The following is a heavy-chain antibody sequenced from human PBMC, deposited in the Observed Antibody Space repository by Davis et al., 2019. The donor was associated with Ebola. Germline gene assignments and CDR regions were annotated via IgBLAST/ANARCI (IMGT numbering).Heavy chain of an antibody. CDR1: GFNFRTYA. V-gene: IGHV3-30-3*01. D-gene: IGHD1-26*01. J-gene: IGHJ4*02. CDR2: ISHDGTNK. Sequence: PGGPLRLPCVASGFNFRTYAIHWVRQAPGKGLKWVAVISHDGTNKYYADSVKGRSTVPRDNSKNTVYLEMNGLRPEDTAQYYCARSTWMGATPLDYWGQGTLLTVSS. CDR3: ARSTWMGATPLDY.